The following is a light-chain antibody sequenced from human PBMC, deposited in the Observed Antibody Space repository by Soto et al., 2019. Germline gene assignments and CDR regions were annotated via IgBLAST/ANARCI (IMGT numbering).Light chain of an antibody. Sequence: QSVLTQPPSVSGAPGQRVTISCTGSSSNIGAHYDVHWYQQLPGTAPKLLIYGNSNRPSGVPDRFSGSKSGSSGSLAISALRSEDEAVYYCATWDGSLRGVVFGGGTKLTVL. CDR3: ATWDGSLRGVV. CDR2: GNS. CDR1: SSNIGAHYD. J-gene: IGLJ2*01. V-gene: IGLV1-40*01.